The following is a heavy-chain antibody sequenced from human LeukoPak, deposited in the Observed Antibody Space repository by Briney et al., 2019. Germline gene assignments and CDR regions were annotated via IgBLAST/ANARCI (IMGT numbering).Heavy chain of an antibody. CDR2: IYYSGST. CDR1: GGSISSYY. D-gene: IGHD2-15*01. J-gene: IGHJ3*02. CDR3: ARLSYWNAFDI. Sequence: SETLSLTCTVSGGSISSYYWSWIRQPPGKGLEWIGYIYYSGSTNYNPSLKSRVTISVDTSKNQFSLKLSSVTAADTAVYYCARLSYWNAFDIWGQGTMVTVSS. V-gene: IGHV4-59*12.